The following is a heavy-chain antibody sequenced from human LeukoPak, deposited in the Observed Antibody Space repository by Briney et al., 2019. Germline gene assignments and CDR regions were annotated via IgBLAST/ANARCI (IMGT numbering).Heavy chain of an antibody. D-gene: IGHD3-16*01. CDR3: ANAGGSPGYYFDY. Sequence: GRSLRLSCVASGFTFSTYGMHWVRQAPGKGLEWVAVISYDGSNKYYADSVKGRFTISRDNSKNTLYMQMNRLRAEDTAVCYCANAGGSPGYYFDYWGQGTLVTVSS. CDR1: GFTFSTYG. J-gene: IGHJ4*02. V-gene: IGHV3-30*18. CDR2: ISYDGSNK.